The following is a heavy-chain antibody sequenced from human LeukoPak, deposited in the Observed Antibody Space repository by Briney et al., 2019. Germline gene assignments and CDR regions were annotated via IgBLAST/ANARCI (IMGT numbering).Heavy chain of an antibody. CDR1: GYTLTELS. D-gene: IGHD3-16*01. Sequence: ASVKVSCKVSGYTLTELSMHWVRQAPGKGLEWMGGFDPEDGETVYAQKFQGRVTMTEDTSIDTAYMELSSLRSEDTAVYYCATVPRWGSYYFDYWGQGTLVTVSS. CDR2: FDPEDGET. V-gene: IGHV1-24*01. J-gene: IGHJ4*02. CDR3: ATVPRWGSYYFDY.